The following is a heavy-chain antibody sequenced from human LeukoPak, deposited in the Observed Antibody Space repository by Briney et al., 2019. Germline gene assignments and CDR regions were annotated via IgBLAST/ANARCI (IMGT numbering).Heavy chain of an antibody. CDR1: GYTLTELS. J-gene: IGHJ4*02. V-gene: IGHV1-24*01. CDR2: FDPEDGET. Sequence: EASVKVSCKVSGYTLTELSMHWVRQAPGKGLEWMGGFDPEDGETIYAQKFQGRVTMTEDTSTDTAYMELSSLRSEDTAVYYCASYCSSTSCYTNFDYWGQGTLVTVSS. D-gene: IGHD2-2*02. CDR3: ASYCSSTSCYTNFDY.